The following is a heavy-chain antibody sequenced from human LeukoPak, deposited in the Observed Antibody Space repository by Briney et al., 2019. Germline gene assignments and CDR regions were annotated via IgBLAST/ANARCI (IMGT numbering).Heavy chain of an antibody. CDR3: ATHTTLTDTNYYGSGSYPHWYFDL. J-gene: IGHJ2*01. CDR1: GYTFTSYY. CDR2: INPSGGST. V-gene: IGHV1-46*01. Sequence: ASVTVSCKASGYTFTSYYMHWVRQAPGQGLEWMGIINPSGGSTSYAQKFQGRVTMTRDTSTSTVYMELSSLRSEYTAVYYCATHTTLTDTNYYGSGSYPHWYFDLWGRGTLVTVSS. D-gene: IGHD3-10*01.